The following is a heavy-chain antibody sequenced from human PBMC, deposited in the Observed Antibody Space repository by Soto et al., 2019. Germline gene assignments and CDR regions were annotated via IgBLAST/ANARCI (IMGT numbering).Heavy chain of an antibody. Sequence: PGGSLRLSCAASGFTFSSYSMNWVRQAPGKGLEWVSSISSSSSYIYYADSVKGRFTISRDNAKNSPYLQMNSLRAEDTAVYYGARDTVSNAFDIWGQGTMATVSS. V-gene: IGHV3-21*01. J-gene: IGHJ3*02. D-gene: IGHD4-17*01. CDR3: ARDTVSNAFDI. CDR2: ISSSSSYI. CDR1: GFTFSSYS.